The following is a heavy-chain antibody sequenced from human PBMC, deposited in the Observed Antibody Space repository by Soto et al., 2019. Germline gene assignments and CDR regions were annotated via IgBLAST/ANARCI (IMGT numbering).Heavy chain of an antibody. J-gene: IGHJ6*02. CDR3: AFQPPIRGDCSSTSCYRGGMDV. D-gene: IGHD2-2*02. Sequence: GGSLRLSCAASGFTFSDYYMSWIRQAPGKGLEWVSYISSSGSTIYYADSVKGRFTISRDNAKNSLYLQMNSLRAEDTAVYYCAFQPPIRGDCSSTSCYRGGMDVWGQGTTVTVSS. CDR2: ISSSGSTI. V-gene: IGHV3-11*01. CDR1: GFTFSDYY.